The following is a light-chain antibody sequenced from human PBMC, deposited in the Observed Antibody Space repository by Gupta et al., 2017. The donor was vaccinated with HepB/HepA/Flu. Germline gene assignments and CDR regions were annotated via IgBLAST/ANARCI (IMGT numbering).Light chain of an antibody. CDR1: QSVSSN. CDR3: QQYNNWPPA. J-gene: IGKJ3*01. CDR2: GAS. Sequence: EIVMKQSQATLSVSPGVRATLYCRASQSVSSNLAWYQQKPGQAPRLLNYGASTRTTGIPARFSGSGSGTEFTLTISSLQSEDVAVYYCQQYNNWPPAFGPGTKVDIK. V-gene: IGKV3-15*01.